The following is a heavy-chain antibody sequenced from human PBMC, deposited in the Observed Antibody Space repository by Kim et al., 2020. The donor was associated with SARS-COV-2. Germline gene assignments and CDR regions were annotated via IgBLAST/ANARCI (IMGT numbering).Heavy chain of an antibody. J-gene: IGHJ4*02. CDR2: INWNGGST. D-gene: IGHD3-16*02. CDR3: ARDKTYYDYVWGSYRSVGLEY. Sequence: GGSLRLSCAASGFTFDDYGMSWVRQAPGKGLEWFSGINWNGGSTGYADSVKGRFTISRDNAKNSLYLQMNSLRAEDTALYHCARDKTYYDYVWGSYRSVGLEYWGQGNLVTVSS. V-gene: IGHV3-20*01. CDR1: GFTFDDYG.